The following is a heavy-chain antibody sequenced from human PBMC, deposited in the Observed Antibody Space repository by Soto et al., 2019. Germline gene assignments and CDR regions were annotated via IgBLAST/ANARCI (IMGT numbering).Heavy chain of an antibody. CDR1: GYTFTSYA. D-gene: IGHD6-19*01. CDR3: ARDFGYSSGWYSSYFDY. Sequence: QVQLVQSGAEVKKPGASVKVSCKASGYTFTSYAMHWVRQAPGQRLEWMGWINAGNSNTKYSQKFQGRVTITRDTSASKAYLELSSLRSEDTAVYYCARDFGYSSGWYSSYFDYWGQGTLVTVSS. J-gene: IGHJ4*02. V-gene: IGHV1-3*01. CDR2: INAGNSNT.